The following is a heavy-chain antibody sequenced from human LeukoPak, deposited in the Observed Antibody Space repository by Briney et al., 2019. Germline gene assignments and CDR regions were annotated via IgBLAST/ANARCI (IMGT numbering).Heavy chain of an antibody. CDR1: GGSISSGSYY. J-gene: IGHJ5*02. D-gene: IGHD3-10*01. CDR3: ARNYYYGSGSYLNWFDP. Sequence: SETPSLTCTVSGGSISSGSYYWSWIRQPAGKGLEWIGRIYTSGSTNYNPSLKSRVTISVDTSKNQFSLKLSSVTAADTAVYYCARNYYYGSGSYLNWFDPWGQGTLVTVSS. CDR2: IYTSGST. V-gene: IGHV4-61*02.